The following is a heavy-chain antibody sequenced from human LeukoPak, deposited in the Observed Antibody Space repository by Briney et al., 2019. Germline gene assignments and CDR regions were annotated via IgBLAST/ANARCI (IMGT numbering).Heavy chain of an antibody. V-gene: IGHV1-69*13. J-gene: IGHJ4*02. CDR1: GGTFSSYA. D-gene: IGHD3-3*01. CDR2: IIPIFGTA. CDR3: ARVWDDFWSGYYSYYFDY. Sequence: ASVKVSCKASGGTFSSYAISWVRQAPGQGLEWMGGIIPIFGTANYEQKFQGRVTITADESTSTAYMELSSLRSEDTAVYYCARVWDDFWSGYYSYYFDYWGQGTLVTVSS.